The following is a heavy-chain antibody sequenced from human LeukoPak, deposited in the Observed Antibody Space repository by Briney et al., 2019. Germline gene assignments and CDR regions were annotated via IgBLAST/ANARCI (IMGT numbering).Heavy chain of an antibody. CDR2: ISYDGSNK. J-gene: IGHJ3*01. D-gene: IGHD3-10*01. Sequence: GGSLRLSCAASGFTFSSYAMHWVRQAPGKGLEWVAVISYDGSNKYYADSVKGRFTISRDNSKNTLYLQMNSLRAEDTAVYYCAREILWFGESDWGQGTMVTVSS. CDR3: AREILWFGESD. V-gene: IGHV3-30*04. CDR1: GFTFSSYA.